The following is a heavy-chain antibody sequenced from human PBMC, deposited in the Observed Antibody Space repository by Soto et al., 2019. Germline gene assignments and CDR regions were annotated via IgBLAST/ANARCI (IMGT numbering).Heavy chain of an antibody. CDR1: VGYECRASYY. J-gene: IGHJ4*02. D-gene: IGHD2-8*01. Sequence: SLTYAVSVGYECRASYYSGCDRQHTREGLECIGYIYYSGSTYYNPSLKSRVTISVDTSKNQFSLKLSSVTAADTAVYYCARVRPPHAYCANGVCYSYYFDYWGQGTLVTVSS. CDR3: ARVRPPHAYCANGVCYSYYFDY. V-gene: IGHV4-31*11. CDR2: IYYSGST.